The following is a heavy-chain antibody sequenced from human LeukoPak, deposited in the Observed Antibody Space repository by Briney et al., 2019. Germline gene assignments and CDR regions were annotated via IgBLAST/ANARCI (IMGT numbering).Heavy chain of an antibody. V-gene: IGHV3-23*01. D-gene: IGHD3-3*01. J-gene: IGHJ4*02. CDR2: ISGYGDST. CDR1: ALTFSRHV. Sequence: GGSLRLSCASSALTFSRHVINWVRQAPGKGLEWVSAISGYGDSTFYADSVKGRFSISRDNSKNTVYLQIDSLRVEDTAVYYCVRDRDFWSGFDFWGQGTLVTVSS. CDR3: VRDRDFWSGFDF.